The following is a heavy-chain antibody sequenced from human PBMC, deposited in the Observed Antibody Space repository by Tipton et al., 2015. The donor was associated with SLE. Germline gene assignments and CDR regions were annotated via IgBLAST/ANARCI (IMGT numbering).Heavy chain of an antibody. Sequence: SLRLSCAASGFTFSSYDMHWVRQATGKGLEWVSAIGTAGDTYYPGSVKGRFTISRDNAKNSLYLQMNSLRAEDTAVYYCARDRPYDSSGYYRNAFDIWGQGTMVTVSS. D-gene: IGHD3-22*01. CDR3: ARDRPYDSSGYYRNAFDI. J-gene: IGHJ3*02. CDR2: IGTAGDT. V-gene: IGHV3-13*01. CDR1: GFTFSSYD.